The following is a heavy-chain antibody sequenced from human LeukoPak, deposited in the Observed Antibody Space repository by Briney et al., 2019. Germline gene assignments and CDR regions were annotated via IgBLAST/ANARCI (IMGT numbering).Heavy chain of an antibody. CDR1: GFTVSTNY. D-gene: IGHD5-18*01. J-gene: IGHJ5*02. Sequence: RGGSLRLSCAASGFTVSTNYMSWVRQAPGKGLEWVSVIYSGGSTYYADSVKGRFTISRDNSKNTLYLQMNSLRAEDTAVYYCARGYSYVGFEPWGQGTLVTVSS. V-gene: IGHV3-53*01. CDR3: ARGYSYVGFEP. CDR2: IYSGGST.